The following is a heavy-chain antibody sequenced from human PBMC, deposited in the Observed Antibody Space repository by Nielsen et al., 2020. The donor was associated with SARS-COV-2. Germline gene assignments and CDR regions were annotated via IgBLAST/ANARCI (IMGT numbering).Heavy chain of an antibody. J-gene: IGHJ6*02. Sequence: WIRQPPGKGLEWIGSIYYSGSTYYNPSLKSRVTISVDKSKNQFSLKLSSVTAADTAVCYCARDRNSSSWYGNYYYYGMDVWGQGTTVTVSS. CDR3: ARDRNSSSWYGNYYYYGMDV. D-gene: IGHD6-13*01. CDR2: IYYSGST. V-gene: IGHV4-39*07.